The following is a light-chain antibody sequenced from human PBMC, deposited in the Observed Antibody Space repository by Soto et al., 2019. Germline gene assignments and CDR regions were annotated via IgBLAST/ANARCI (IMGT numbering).Light chain of an antibody. CDR3: QQRSNWPRNT. V-gene: IGKV3-11*01. Sequence: EIVLTQSPATLSLSPGERATLSCRASQSVSSYSAWYQQKPGQAPRLLIYDASNRATGIPARFSGSGSGTDFTLTISSLEPEDFAVYYCQQRSNWPRNTFGPGTKVDIK. CDR2: DAS. J-gene: IGKJ3*01. CDR1: QSVSSY.